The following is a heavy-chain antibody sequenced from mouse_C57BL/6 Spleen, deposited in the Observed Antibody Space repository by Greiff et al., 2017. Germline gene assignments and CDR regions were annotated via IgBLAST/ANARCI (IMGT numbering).Heavy chain of an antibody. CDR3: ARRWGGPPDY. Sequence: QVQLQQPGAELVRPGTSVKLSCKASGYTFTSYWMHWVKQRPGQGLEWIGVIDPSDSYTNYNQKFKGKATLTVDTSSSTAYMQLSSLTSEDSAVDDWARRWGGPPDYWGQGTTLTVSS. CDR2: IDPSDSYT. CDR1: GYTFTSYW. J-gene: IGHJ2*01. D-gene: IGHD2-3*01. V-gene: IGHV1-59*01.